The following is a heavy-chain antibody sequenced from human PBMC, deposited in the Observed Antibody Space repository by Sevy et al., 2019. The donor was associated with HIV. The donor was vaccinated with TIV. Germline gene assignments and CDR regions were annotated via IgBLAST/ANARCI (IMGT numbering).Heavy chain of an antibody. CDR2: IFSGGNT. CDR3: ARAVEDYSDSSAWDWYFDL. Sequence: GGSLRLSCAASGFTVSGNYMSWVRQAPGKGLEWVSGIFSGGNTHFADPVKGRFTISRDNSKNTLSLQMNSLSAEDTAVYYWARAVEDYSDSSAWDWYFDLWGRGTLVTVSS. J-gene: IGHJ2*01. CDR1: GFTVSGNY. V-gene: IGHV3-66*01. D-gene: IGHD3-22*01.